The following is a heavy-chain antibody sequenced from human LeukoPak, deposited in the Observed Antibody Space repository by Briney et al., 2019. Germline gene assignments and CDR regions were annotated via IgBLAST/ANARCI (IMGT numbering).Heavy chain of an antibody. J-gene: IGHJ4*02. D-gene: IGHD3-10*01. CDR2: ISYDGSNK. CDR3: AKDLALLWFGDCQTLPCTHRGFDY. Sequence: GRSLRLSCAASGFTFSSYGMHWVRQAPGKGLEWVAVISYDGSNKYYADSVKGRFTISRDNSKNTLYLQMNSLRAEDTAVYYCAKDLALLWFGDCQTLPCTHRGFDYWGQGTLVTVSS. V-gene: IGHV3-30*18. CDR1: GFTFSSYG.